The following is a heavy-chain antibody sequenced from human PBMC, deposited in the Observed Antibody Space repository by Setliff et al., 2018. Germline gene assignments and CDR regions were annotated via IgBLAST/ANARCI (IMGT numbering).Heavy chain of an antibody. CDR1: GFTFSTYA. J-gene: IGHJ4*02. D-gene: IGHD3-22*01. V-gene: IGHV3-30-3*01. CDR2: ISYDGGNK. Sequence: GGSLRLSCAASGFTFSTYAIHWVRQAPGKGLEWVAVISYDGGNKFYADSVKGRFSISRDNSKNTVNLQMNSLRPEETAVYYCARPRGVYYDSSGPFDYWGQGTLVTVSS. CDR3: ARPRGVYYDSSGPFDY.